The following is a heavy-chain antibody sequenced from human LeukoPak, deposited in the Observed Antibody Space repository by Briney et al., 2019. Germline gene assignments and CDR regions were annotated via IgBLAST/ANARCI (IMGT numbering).Heavy chain of an antibody. D-gene: IGHD3-10*01. Sequence: SETLSLTCTVSGGSVSSGSYYWSWIRQPPGKGLEWIGYIYYSGSTNYNPSLKSRVTISVDTSKNQFSLKLSSVTAADTAVYYCARWAYSQYYGSGSFDYWGQGTLVTVSS. J-gene: IGHJ4*02. CDR1: GGSVSSGSYY. CDR2: IYYSGST. CDR3: ARWAYSQYYGSGSFDY. V-gene: IGHV4-61*01.